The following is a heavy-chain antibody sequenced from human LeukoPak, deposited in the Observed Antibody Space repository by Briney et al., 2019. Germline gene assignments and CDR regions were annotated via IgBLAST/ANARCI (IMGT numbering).Heavy chain of an antibody. J-gene: IGHJ3*02. V-gene: IGHV1-2*02. Sequence: ASVKVSCKASGYTFTGYYMHWVRQAPGQGLEWMGWINPNSGGTNYAQKFQGRVTMTRDTSISTAYMELSRLRSDDTAAYYCARSGIVGATRGPDAFDIWGQGTMVTVSS. D-gene: IGHD1-26*01. CDR1: GYTFTGYY. CDR2: INPNSGGT. CDR3: ARSGIVGATRGPDAFDI.